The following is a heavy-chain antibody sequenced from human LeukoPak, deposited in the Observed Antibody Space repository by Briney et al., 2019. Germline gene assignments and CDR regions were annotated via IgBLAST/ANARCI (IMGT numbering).Heavy chain of an antibody. CDR3: ARALLRFLEWSIDY. V-gene: IGHV1-18*01. Sequence: ASVTVSCKASGYTFTSYGIRWVRQAPGQGLEWMGWISAYNGNTNYAQKLQGRVTMTTDTSTSTAYMELRSLRSDDTAVYYCARALLRFLEWSIDYWGQGTLVTVSS. D-gene: IGHD3-3*01. J-gene: IGHJ4*02. CDR2: ISAYNGNT. CDR1: GYTFTSYG.